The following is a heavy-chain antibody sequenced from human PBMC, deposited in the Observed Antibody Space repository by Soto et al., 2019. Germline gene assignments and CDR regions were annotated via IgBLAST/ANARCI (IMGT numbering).Heavy chain of an antibody. CDR3: ARDLSRLQDPRMDV. D-gene: IGHD6-25*01. V-gene: IGHV3-21*01. CDR2: ISSSSSYI. CDR1: GFTSSSYS. Sequence: PGGSLRLSCAASGFTSSSYSMNWVRQAPGKGLEWVSSISSSSSYIYYADSVKGRFTISRDNAKNSLYLQMNSLRAEDTAVYYCARDLSRLQDPRMDVWGQGTTVTVSS. J-gene: IGHJ6*02.